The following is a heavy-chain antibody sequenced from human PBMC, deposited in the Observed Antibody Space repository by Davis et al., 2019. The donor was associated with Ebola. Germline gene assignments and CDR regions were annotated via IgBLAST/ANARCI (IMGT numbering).Heavy chain of an antibody. J-gene: IGHJ4*02. D-gene: IGHD3-3*01. CDR3: AREPDYDFWSGYRRGYFDY. CDR2: INPSGGST. Sequence: ASVKVSCKASGYTFTSYYMHWVRQAPGQGLEWMGIINPSGGSTSYAQKFQGRVTMTRDTSTSTVYMELSSLRSEDTAVYYCAREPDYDFWSGYRRGYFDYWGQGTLVTVSS. CDR1: GYTFTSYY. V-gene: IGHV1-46*01.